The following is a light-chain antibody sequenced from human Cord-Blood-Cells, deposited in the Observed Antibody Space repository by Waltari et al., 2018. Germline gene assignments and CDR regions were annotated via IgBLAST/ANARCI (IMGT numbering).Light chain of an antibody. CDR3: CSYAGSRTVWV. CDR1: SSGVGSHNL. Sequence: QSALTHPASVSGSPGQSITTSCTGTSSGVGSHNLVSWYQQHPGKAPKLMIYEGSKRPSGVSNRFSGSKSGNTASLTISGLQAEDEADYYCCSYAGSRTVWVFGGGTKLTVL. V-gene: IGLV2-23*03. CDR2: EGS. J-gene: IGLJ3*02.